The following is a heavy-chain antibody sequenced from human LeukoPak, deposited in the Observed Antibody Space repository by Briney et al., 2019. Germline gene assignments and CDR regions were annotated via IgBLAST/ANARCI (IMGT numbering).Heavy chain of an antibody. J-gene: IGHJ4*02. Sequence: GGSLRLSCAASGFTFSNYNMNWVRQAPGKAMEWVSSITSSGTYIFYADSVKGRFAISRDNAKNTLYLQMNSLRAEDTAVYYCARGSSGWSPFDYWGQGTLVTVSS. V-gene: IGHV3-21*01. CDR2: ITSSGTYI. CDR1: GFTFSNYN. CDR3: ARGSSGWSPFDY. D-gene: IGHD6-19*01.